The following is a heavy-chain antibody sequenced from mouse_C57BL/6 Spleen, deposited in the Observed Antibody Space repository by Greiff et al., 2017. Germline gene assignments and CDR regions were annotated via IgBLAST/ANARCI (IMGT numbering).Heavy chain of an antibody. CDR2: ISDGGSYT. CDR1: GFTFSSYA. D-gene: IGHD2-3*01. CDR3: ARGIYDGYYRFAY. V-gene: IGHV5-4*03. Sequence: EVNVVESGGGLVKPGGSLKLSCAASGFTFSSYAMSWVRQTPEKRLEWVATISDGGSYTYYPDNVKGRFTISRDNAKNNLYLQMSHLKSEDTAMYYCARGIYDGYYRFAYWGQGTLVTVSA. J-gene: IGHJ3*01.